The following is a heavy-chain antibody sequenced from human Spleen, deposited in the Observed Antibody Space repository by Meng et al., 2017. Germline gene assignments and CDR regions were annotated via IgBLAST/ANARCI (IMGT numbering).Heavy chain of an antibody. V-gene: IGHV3-7*01. CDR1: GFTFSSYW. CDR2: IKQDGGEK. D-gene: IGHD6-19*01. J-gene: IGHJ4*02. Sequence: GESLKISCAASGFTFSSYWMSWVRQAPGKGLECVANIKQDGGEKYYVDSVKGRFTISRDNAKNSLYLQMNSLRAEDTAVYYCARDQAVAGLEVGDYWGQGTLVTVSS. CDR3: ARDQAVAGLEVGDY.